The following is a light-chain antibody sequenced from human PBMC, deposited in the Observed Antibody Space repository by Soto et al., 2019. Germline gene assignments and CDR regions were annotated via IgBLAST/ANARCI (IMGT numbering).Light chain of an antibody. CDR1: QSVSSY. J-gene: IGKJ1*01. V-gene: IGKV3-11*01. CDR2: DAS. Sequence: EIVLTQSPATLSLSLGESSTLSFSASQSVSSYLAWYQQKPGQGPRLLIYDASNRATGVSARFSGSGYGTDFTLTISSLEPDDFAVYYCHQRSSWPRGTFGQGTKVDIK. CDR3: HQRSSWPRGT.